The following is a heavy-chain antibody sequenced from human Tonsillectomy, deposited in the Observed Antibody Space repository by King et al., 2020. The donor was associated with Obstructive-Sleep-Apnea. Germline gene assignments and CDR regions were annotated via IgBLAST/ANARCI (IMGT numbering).Heavy chain of an antibody. CDR1: GGTFSSYA. CDR3: ASAPMNIPALDY. J-gene: IGHJ4*02. V-gene: IGHV1-69*09. CDR2: IIPILGIA. D-gene: IGHD2/OR15-2a*01. Sequence: VQLVQSGAEVKKPGSSVKVSCKASGGTFSSYAISWVRQAPGQGLEWMGRIIPILGIANYAQKFQGRVTITADKSTSTAYMELSSLRSEDTAVYYCASAPMNIPALDYWGQGTLVTVSS.